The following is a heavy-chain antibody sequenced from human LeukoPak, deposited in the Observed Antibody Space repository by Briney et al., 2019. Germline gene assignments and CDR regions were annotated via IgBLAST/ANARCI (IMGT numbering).Heavy chain of an antibody. Sequence: SETLSLTCAVSGGSFTGYYWSWIRQPPGMGLEWIGEINHSGRTIYNPSLKSRVTILLDTSKNQFSLKLTSVTAADTAVYFCATEPGYCSGGRCYGGWFDPWGQGTLVTVSS. D-gene: IGHD2-15*01. J-gene: IGHJ5*02. CDR2: INHSGRT. CDR1: GGSFTGYY. V-gene: IGHV4-34*01. CDR3: ATEPGYCSGGRCYGGWFDP.